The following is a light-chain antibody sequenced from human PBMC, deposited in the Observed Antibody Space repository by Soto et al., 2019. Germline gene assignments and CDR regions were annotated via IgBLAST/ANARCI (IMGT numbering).Light chain of an antibody. CDR3: MQAAQFPPMYT. CDR2: LGS. J-gene: IGKJ2*01. CDR1: QSLLHSNGHNY. Sequence: EIVMTQSPLSLPVTPGEPAAISCRSSQSLLHSNGHNYLDWFLRKPGQSPQLLIYLGSNRASGVPDRFSGSGSGTDFTLKISRVEAEDVGIYYCMQAAQFPPMYTFGQGTQLEI. V-gene: IGKV2-28*01.